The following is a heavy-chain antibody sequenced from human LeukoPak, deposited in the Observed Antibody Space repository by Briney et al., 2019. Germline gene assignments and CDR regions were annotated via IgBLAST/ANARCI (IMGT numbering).Heavy chain of an antibody. CDR1: AYSFSDYY. V-gene: IGHV3-11*01. Sequence: GGSLRLSCAASAYSFSDYYMGWIRQAPGRGLEWVSYITPSGSATYYADSVKGRFTISRDNAKNSLYLQVNSLRGEDTAVYYCAKDRSGPGYSYGYSFDYWGQGTLVTVSS. CDR3: AKDRSGPGYSYGYSFDY. CDR2: ITPSGSAT. J-gene: IGHJ4*02. D-gene: IGHD5-18*01.